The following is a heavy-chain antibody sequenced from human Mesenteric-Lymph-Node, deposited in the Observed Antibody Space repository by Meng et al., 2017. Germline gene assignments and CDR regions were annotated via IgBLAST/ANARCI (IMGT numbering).Heavy chain of an antibody. CDR2: ISSSSSYI. J-gene: IGHJ3*02. CDR3: AHYDILTGYYSHDAFDI. D-gene: IGHD3-9*01. CDR1: GFTFSSYS. Sequence: GESLKISCAASGFTFSSYSMNWVRQAPGKGLEWVSSISSSSSYIYYADSVKGRFTISRDNAKNSLYLQMNSLRAEDTAVYYCAHYDILTGYYSHDAFDIWGQGKMVNGSS. V-gene: IGHV3-21*01.